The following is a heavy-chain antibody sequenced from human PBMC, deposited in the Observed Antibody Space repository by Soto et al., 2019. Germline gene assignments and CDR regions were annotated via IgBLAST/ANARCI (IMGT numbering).Heavy chain of an antibody. J-gene: IGHJ1*01. CDR1: GYSISSGYY. CDR2: IYHSGST. CDR3: ARESGYCTNGVCYTNIRPYFQH. D-gene: IGHD2-8*01. V-gene: IGHV4-38-2*02. Sequence: QVQLQESGPGLVKPSETLSLTCAVSGYSISSGYYWGWIRQPPGKGLEWIGSIYHSGSTYYNPSLKSRVTISVDTSKNQFSLKLSSVTAADTAVYYCARESGYCTNGVCYTNIRPYFQHWGQGTLVTVSS.